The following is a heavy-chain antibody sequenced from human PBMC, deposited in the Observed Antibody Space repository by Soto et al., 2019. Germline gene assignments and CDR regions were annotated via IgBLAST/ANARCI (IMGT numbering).Heavy chain of an antibody. CDR2: ISGSGGST. CDR1: GFTFSNYA. CDR3: AGGSGWYNAFDI. D-gene: IGHD6-19*01. V-gene: IGHV3-23*01. J-gene: IGHJ3*02. Sequence: EVQLLESGGGLVQPGGSLRLSCAASGFTFSNYAMSWVRQAPGKGLEWVSVISGSGGSTYYADSVKGRFTISRDNSKNTLYLQMNSLRDEDTAVYYCAGGSGWYNAFDIWGQGTMVTVSS.